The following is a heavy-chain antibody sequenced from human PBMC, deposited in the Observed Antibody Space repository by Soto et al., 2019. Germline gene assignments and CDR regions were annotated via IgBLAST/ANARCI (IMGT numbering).Heavy chain of an antibody. V-gene: IGHV4-39*01. CDR3: ARRSSPYNWFDP. D-gene: IGHD6-6*01. J-gene: IGHJ5*02. CDR2: IYYSGST. Sequence: PSETLSLTCTVSGGSISSSSYYWGWIRQPPGKGLEWIGSIYYSGSTYHNPSLKSRVTISVDTSKNQFSLKLSSVTAADTAVYYCARRSSPYNWFDPWGQGTLVTVSS. CDR1: GGSISSSSYY.